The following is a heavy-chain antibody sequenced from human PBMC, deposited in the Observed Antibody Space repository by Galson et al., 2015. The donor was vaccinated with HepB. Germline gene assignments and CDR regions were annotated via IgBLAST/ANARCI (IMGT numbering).Heavy chain of an antibody. CDR2: ISGSGGST. V-gene: IGHV3-23*01. J-gene: IGHJ2*01. Sequence: SLRLSCAASGFTFSSYAMSWVRQAPGKGLEWVPAISGSGGSTYYADSVKGRFTISRDNSKNTLYLQMNSLRAEDTAVYYCAKGGDELGVSYWYFDLWGRGTLVTVSS. CDR3: AKGGDELGVSYWYFDL. CDR1: GFTFSSYA. D-gene: IGHD7-27*01.